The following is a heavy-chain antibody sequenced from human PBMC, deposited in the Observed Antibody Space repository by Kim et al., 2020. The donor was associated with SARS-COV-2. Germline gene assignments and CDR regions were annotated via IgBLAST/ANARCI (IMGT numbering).Heavy chain of an antibody. D-gene: IGHD5-12*01. CDR1: GFTFSSYS. CDR3: ARDLDREMATISHYYGMGV. J-gene: IGHJ6*02. V-gene: IGHV3-21*01. Sequence: GGSLRLSCAASGFTFSSYSMNWVRQAPGKGLEWVSSISSSSSYIYYADSVKGRFTISRDNAKNSLYLQMNSLRAEDTAVYYCARDLDREMATISHYYGMGVWGQGPTVTRSS. CDR2: ISSSSSYI.